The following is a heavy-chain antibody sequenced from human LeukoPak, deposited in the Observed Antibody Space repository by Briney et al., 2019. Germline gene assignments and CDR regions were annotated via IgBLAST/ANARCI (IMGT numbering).Heavy chain of an antibody. CDR2: ISSDRTTI. V-gene: IGHV3-48*02. CDR1: GFTFSSYT. CDR3: TGQKGMDH. Sequence: GGSLRLSCAASGFTFSSYTMSWVRQAPGKGLEWVSSISSDRTTIFYADSVRGRFTISRDNAQNSLYLQMNSLRDEDTAVYYCTGQKGMDHWGQGTLVIVSS. J-gene: IGHJ4*02.